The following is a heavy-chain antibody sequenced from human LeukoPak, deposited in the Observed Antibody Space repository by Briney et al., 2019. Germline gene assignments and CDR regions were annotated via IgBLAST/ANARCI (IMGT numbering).Heavy chain of an antibody. CDR3: ARSGQLRYMDV. J-gene: IGHJ6*03. D-gene: IGHD3-10*01. V-gene: IGHV3-11*04. CDR2: IKTTGLTT. Sequence: GGSLRLSCAASGFDFSDYYMSWIRQAPGKGLEWISNIKTTGLTTYYADSVKGRFTISRDNAKNSLFLQMNSLRADDTAIYYCARSGQLRYMDVWGKGTAVTVSS. CDR1: GFDFSDYY.